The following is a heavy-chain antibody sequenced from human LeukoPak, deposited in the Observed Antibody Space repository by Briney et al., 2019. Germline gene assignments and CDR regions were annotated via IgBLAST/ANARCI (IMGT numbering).Heavy chain of an antibody. D-gene: IGHD3-16*01. V-gene: IGHV3-66*01. CDR2: IYSGGNI. J-gene: IGHJ4*02. Sequence: GGSLRLSCAASRFPFSSYYMSWVRQAPGKELEWVSVIYSGGNIYYADSVKGRFTISRDNSESTLYLQMNSLRVEDTAVYYCARSPLGGNVFFDFWGQGTLVTVSS. CDR3: ARSPLGGNVFFDF. CDR1: RFPFSSYY.